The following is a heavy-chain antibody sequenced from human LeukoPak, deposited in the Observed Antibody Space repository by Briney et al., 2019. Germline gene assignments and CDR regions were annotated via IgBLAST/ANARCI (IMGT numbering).Heavy chain of an antibody. V-gene: IGHV1-69*04. CDR1: GGTFSSYV. J-gene: IGHJ6*02. Sequence: AASVKVSCKASGGTFSSYVISWVRQAPGQGLEWMGRIIPILGIANYAQKFQGRVTITADKSTSTAYMELSSLRSEDTAMYYCARDRPVDTNYNYYYGMDVWGQGTTVTVSS. CDR3: ARDRPVDTNYNYYYGMDV. D-gene: IGHD5-18*01. CDR2: IIPILGIA.